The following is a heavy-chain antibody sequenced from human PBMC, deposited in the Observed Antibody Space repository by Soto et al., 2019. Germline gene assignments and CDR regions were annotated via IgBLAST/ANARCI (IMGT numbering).Heavy chain of an antibody. D-gene: IGHD3-22*01. CDR3: ANSQYYYDSSGYSPLNWFDP. CDR1: GGTFSSYA. Sequence: SVKVSCKASGGTFSSYAISWVRQAPGQGLEWMGGIIPIFGTANYAQKFQGRVTITADKSTSTAYMELSSLRSEDTAVYYCANSQYYYDSSGYSPLNWFDPWGQGILVTVSS. V-gene: IGHV1-69*06. J-gene: IGHJ5*02. CDR2: IIPIFGTA.